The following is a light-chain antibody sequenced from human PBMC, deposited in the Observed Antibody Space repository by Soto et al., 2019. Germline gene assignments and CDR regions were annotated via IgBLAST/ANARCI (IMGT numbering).Light chain of an antibody. Sequence: QSVLTQPASVSRSPGQSFTISCTGTNSDVSWYQQYPGKAPKLMIYDDNKRPSGVSNRFSGSKSGNTASLTISGLQAEDEADYYCCSYGGSDTFHVIFGGGTKLTVL. CDR1: NSDV. CDR3: CSYGGSDTFHVI. CDR2: DDN. J-gene: IGLJ2*01. V-gene: IGLV2-23*01.